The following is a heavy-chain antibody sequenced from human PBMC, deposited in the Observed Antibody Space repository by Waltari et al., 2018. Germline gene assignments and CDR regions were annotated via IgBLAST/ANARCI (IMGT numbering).Heavy chain of an antibody. J-gene: IGHJ4*02. V-gene: IGHV4-38-2*01. CDR1: GYSISSGYF. CDR2: IYHSGTT. Sequence: QVQLQESGPGLVKPSETLSLTCAVSGYSISSGYFWEWIRQPPGKGLEWIGIIYHSGTTYYNPSLKSRVTISVDTSKNQFSLKLSSATAADTAVYYCARRSVNWGATDYWGQGTLVTVSS. D-gene: IGHD7-27*01. CDR3: ARRSVNWGATDY.